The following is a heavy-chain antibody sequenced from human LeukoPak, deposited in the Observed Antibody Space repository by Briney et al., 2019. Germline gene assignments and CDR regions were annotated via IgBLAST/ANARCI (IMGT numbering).Heavy chain of an antibody. V-gene: IGHV3-23*01. D-gene: IGHD3-22*01. J-gene: IGHJ6*02. CDR1: GFTFSSSA. Sequence: GGSLRLSCAASGFTFSSSAMSWVRHAPGKGLEWVSAISGRGGSTYYADSVKGRFTISTDNSKNTLYLQMNSLRAEDTVVYYCAKDIFVNYYDSSGPLDYYGMDVWGQGTTVTVSS. CDR3: AKDIFVNYYDSSGPLDYYGMDV. CDR2: ISGRGGST.